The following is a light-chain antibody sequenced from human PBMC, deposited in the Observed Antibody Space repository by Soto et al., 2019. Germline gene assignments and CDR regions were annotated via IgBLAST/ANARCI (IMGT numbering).Light chain of an antibody. J-gene: IGKJ4*01. CDR2: WAS. CDR3: QQYYTLPLT. Sequence: DIVMTQSPDSLAVSLGERATINCGSSQSVLFTSNNKNYLAWYQQKPGQPPKLLLSWASARESGVPERFSGSGSGTLFTLSISSLQAEDVAVYYCQQYYTLPLTFGQGTKADI. CDR1: QSVLFTSNNKNY. V-gene: IGKV4-1*01.